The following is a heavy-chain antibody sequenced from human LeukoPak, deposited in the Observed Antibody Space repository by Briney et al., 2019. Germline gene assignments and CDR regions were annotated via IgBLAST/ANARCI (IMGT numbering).Heavy chain of an antibody. CDR3: ARDPRYSSSWYLLDYYYYGMDV. CDR2: IYYSGST. J-gene: IGHJ6*02. D-gene: IGHD6-13*01. CDR1: GGSISSYY. Sequence: SETLSLTCTVSGGSISSYYWSWIRQPPGKGLEWIGYIYYSGSTNYNPSLKSRVTISVDTSKNQFSLKLSSVTAADTAVYYCARDPRYSSSWYLLDYYYYGMDVWGQGTTVTVSS. V-gene: IGHV4-59*12.